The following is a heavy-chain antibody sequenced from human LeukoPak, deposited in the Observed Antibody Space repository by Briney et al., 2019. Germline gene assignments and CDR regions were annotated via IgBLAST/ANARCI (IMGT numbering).Heavy chain of an antibody. CDR1: GGSFSGYY. Sequence: PSETLSLTCAVYGGSFSGYYWSWIRQPPGKGLEWIGEINQSGSTNYNPSLKSRVTISVDRSKNQFSLKLSSVTAADTAVYYCAGLVTYASGWYYGVDYWGQGTLVTVSS. CDR2: INQSGST. D-gene: IGHD6-19*01. J-gene: IGHJ4*02. V-gene: IGHV4-34*01. CDR3: AGLVTYASGWYYGVDY.